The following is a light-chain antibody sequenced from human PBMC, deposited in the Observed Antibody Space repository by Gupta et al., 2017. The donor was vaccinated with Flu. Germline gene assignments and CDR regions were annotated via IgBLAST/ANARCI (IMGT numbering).Light chain of an antibody. CDR1: VLAKKY. V-gene: IGLV3-27*01. CDR2: DAH. J-gene: IGLJ3*02. Sequence: GQTARITCTGEVLAKKYARWYQQKPGRAPLLIIYDAHERPAGITERFSGSSSGTTATLTITGAQAEDEADYFCCSATDDDLWVFGGGTKLTVL. CDR3: CSATDDDLWV.